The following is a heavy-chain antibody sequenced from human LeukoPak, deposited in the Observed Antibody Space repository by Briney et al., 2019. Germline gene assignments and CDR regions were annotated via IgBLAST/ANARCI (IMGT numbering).Heavy chain of an antibody. V-gene: IGHV4-39*01. CDR3: ARQRSREYYFDY. CDR1: GGSIINVSYY. J-gene: IGHJ4*02. CDR2: IYYSGGT. Sequence: PSETLSLTCTVSGGSIINVSYYWGWIRQPPGKGWEWIGNIYYSGGTYYNPSLKSRVTVSVDTSKNQFSLKLSAVTAADTAVYYCARQRSREYYFDYWGQGTLVTVSS. D-gene: IGHD3-10*01.